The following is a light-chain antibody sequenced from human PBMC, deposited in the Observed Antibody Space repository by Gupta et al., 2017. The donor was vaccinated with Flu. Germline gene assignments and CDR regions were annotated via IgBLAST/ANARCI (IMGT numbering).Light chain of an antibody. CDR1: QSVSSSY. V-gene: IGKV3-20*01. CDR3: QQYGSSPPIT. J-gene: IGKJ5*01. CDR2: GAS. Sequence: EIVLTQSPGTLSLSPGERATLTCRASQSVSSSYLAWYQQKPGQAPRLLIYGASSRATGIPDSFSGSGSGTDFTLTISRLDPEDFAVYYCQQYGSSPPITFGQWTRLEIK.